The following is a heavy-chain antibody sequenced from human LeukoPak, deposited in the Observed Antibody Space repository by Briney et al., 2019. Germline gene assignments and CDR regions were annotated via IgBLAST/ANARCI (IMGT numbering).Heavy chain of an antibody. D-gene: IGHD4-23*01. Sequence: GGSLSLSCTASGFIVSSKYMSWVRQAPGKGLEWVAVIYSNGDTYYTDSVKGRFTISRDNSKNTLYLQMNSLRAEDTAVYYCARSSGVITVAPFDCWGQGTLVTVSS. J-gene: IGHJ4*02. V-gene: IGHV3-53*01. CDR1: GFIVSSKY. CDR3: ARSSGVITVAPFDC. CDR2: IYSNGDT.